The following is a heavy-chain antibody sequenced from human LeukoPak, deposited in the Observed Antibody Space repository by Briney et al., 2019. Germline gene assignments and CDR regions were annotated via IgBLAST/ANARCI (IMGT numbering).Heavy chain of an antibody. V-gene: IGHV3-23*01. CDR3: AKEYYYDSSGYWSEAFDI. CDR2: ISGSGGST. CDR1: GFTFSSYA. J-gene: IGHJ3*02. D-gene: IGHD3-22*01. Sequence: GGSLRLSCAASGFTFSSYAMSWVRQAPGKGLEWVSAISGSGGSTYYADSVKGRFTISRDNSKNTLYLQMNSLRAEDTAVYYCAKEYYYDSSGYWSEAFDIWGQGTMVTVSS.